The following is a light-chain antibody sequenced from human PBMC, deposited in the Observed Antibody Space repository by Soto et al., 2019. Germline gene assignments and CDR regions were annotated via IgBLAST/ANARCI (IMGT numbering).Light chain of an antibody. V-gene: IGLV2-14*01. CDR3: SSYTSSSTFV. J-gene: IGLJ1*01. CDR1: SSDVGGYNY. Sequence: QSVLTQPASVSGSPGQSITISCTGTSSDVGGYNYVSWYQRHPGKAPKLMTYDVGNRPSGVSNRFSGSKSGNTASLTISALQAEDEADYYCSSYTSSSTFVFGTGTKVTVL. CDR2: DVG.